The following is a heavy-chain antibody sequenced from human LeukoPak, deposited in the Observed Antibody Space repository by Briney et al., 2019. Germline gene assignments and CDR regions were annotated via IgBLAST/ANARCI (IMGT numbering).Heavy chain of an antibody. J-gene: IGHJ6*03. D-gene: IGHD6-13*01. Sequence: SETLSLTCTVSGGSISSSSYYWGWIRQPPGKGLEWIGTIYYSGTAYYSPSLKSRVTISVDTSMNQFSLRLSSVTAADTAVFYCARVEAARYYYYMDVWGKGTTVTVSS. CDR3: ARVEAARYYYYMDV. CDR2: IYYSGTA. V-gene: IGHV4-39*01. CDR1: GGSISSSSYY.